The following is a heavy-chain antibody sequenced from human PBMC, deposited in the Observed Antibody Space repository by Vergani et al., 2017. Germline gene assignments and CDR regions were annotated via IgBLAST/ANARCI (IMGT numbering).Heavy chain of an antibody. J-gene: IGHJ4*02. D-gene: IGHD3-22*01. CDR1: GFTFSSYS. CDR3: AGGDSSGYYFDY. CDR2: ISSSSSYI. Sequence: EVQLVESGGGLVKPGGSLRLSCAASGFTFSSYSMNWVRQAPGKGLEWVSSISSSSSYIYYADSVKGLFTISRDNAKNSLYLQMNSLRAEDTAVYYCAGGDSSGYYFDYWGQGTLVTVSS. V-gene: IGHV3-21*01.